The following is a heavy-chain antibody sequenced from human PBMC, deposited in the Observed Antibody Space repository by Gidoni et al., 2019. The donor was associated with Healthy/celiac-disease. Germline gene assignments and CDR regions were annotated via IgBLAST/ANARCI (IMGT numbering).Heavy chain of an antibody. J-gene: IGHJ4*02. CDR2: ISGSGGST. V-gene: IGHV3-23*01. CDR3: AKDISSSGSSSCPY. CDR1: GFTFSSYA. D-gene: IGHD6-13*01. Sequence: EVQLLEPGGGLVQPGGSLRLSCAASGFTFSSYAMSWVGQAPGKGLEWVSAISGSGGSTYYADSVKGRFTISRDNSKNTLYLQMNSLRAEDTAVYYCAKDISSSGSSSCPYWGQGTLVTVSS.